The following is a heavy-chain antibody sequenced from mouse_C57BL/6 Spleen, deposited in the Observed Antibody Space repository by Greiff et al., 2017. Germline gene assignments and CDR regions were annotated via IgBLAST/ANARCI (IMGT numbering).Heavy chain of an antibody. J-gene: IGHJ3*01. CDR3: ARLELLGWFAY. CDR2: IVPKSGGT. V-gene: IGHV1-72*01. Sequence: QVQLQQPGAELVKPGASVKLSCKASGYTFTSYWMHWVKQRPGRGLEWIGRIVPKSGGTKYNEKFKSKATLTVDKPSSTAYMQLSSLPYEDSAVYYCARLELLGWFAYWGQGTLVTVSA. CDR1: GYTFTSYW. D-gene: IGHD4-1*01.